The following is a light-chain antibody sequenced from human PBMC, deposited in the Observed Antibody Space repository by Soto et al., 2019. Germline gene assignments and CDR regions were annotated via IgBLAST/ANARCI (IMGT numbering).Light chain of an antibody. CDR1: SSDVGGYNY. V-gene: IGLV2-14*01. J-gene: IGLJ2*01. CDR2: DVS. CDR3: SSYTSSSTYVV. Sequence: QSALTQPASVSGSPGQSITISCTGTSSDVGGYNYVSWYQQHAGKAPKLMIYDVSNRPSGVSNRFSGSKSGNTASLTISGLQAEEEADYYCSSYTSSSTYVVFGGGTKVSVL.